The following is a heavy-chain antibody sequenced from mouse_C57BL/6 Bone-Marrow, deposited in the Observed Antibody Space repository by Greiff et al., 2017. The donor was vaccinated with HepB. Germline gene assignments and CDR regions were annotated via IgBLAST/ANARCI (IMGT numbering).Heavy chain of an antibody. J-gene: IGHJ2*01. CDR2: ISDGGSYT. D-gene: IGHD1-3*01. CDR1: GFTFSSYA. V-gene: IGHV5-4*01. CDR3: AREDHNFFFDY. Sequence: EVQGVESGGGLVKPGGSLKLSCAASGFTFSSYAMSWVRQTPEKRLEWVATISDGGSYTYYPDNVKGRFTISRDNAKNNLYLQMSHLKSEDTAMYYCAREDHNFFFDYWGQGTTLTVSS.